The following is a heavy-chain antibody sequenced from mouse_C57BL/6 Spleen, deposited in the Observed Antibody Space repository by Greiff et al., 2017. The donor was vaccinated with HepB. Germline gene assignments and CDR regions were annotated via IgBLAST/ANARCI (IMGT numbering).Heavy chain of an antibody. Sequence: VQLQQPGTELVKPGASVKLSCKASGYTFTSYWMHWVKQRPGQGLEWIGNINPSNGGTNYNEKFKSKATLTVDKSSSTAYMQLSSLTSEDSAVYYCARRGYYYGSREYYFDYWGQGTTLTVSS. J-gene: IGHJ2*01. CDR3: ARRGYYYGSREYYFDY. V-gene: IGHV1-53*01. D-gene: IGHD1-1*01. CDR2: INPSNGGT. CDR1: GYTFTSYW.